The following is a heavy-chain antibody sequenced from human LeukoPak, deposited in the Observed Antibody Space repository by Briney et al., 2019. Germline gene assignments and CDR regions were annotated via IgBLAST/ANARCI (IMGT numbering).Heavy chain of an antibody. V-gene: IGHV3-7*01. CDR1: GFTFSSYW. J-gene: IGHJ5*02. CDR2: IKQDGSEK. CDR3: ARDWRLDWFAP. D-gene: IGHD3-3*01. Sequence: PGGSLRLSCAASGFTFSSYWMSWVRQAPGTGLQWVAIIKQDGSEKYYVDSVKGRFTISRDNAKNSLYLQMNSLRAEDTAVYYCARDWRLDWFAPWGQGTLVTVSS.